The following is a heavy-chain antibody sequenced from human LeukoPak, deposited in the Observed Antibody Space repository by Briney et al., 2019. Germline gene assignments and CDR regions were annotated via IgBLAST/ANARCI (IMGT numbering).Heavy chain of an antibody. J-gene: IGHJ6*03. D-gene: IGHD6-13*01. CDR3: ARASSSWYGLYYYMDV. CDR2: INSDGSST. Sequence: GGSLTLSCAASGFTFSSYSMNWVRQAPGKGLEWVSRINSDGSSTSYADSVKGRFTISRDNAKNTLYLQMNSLRAEDTAVYYCARASSSWYGLYYYMDVWGKGTTVTVSS. V-gene: IGHV3-74*01. CDR1: GFTFSSYS.